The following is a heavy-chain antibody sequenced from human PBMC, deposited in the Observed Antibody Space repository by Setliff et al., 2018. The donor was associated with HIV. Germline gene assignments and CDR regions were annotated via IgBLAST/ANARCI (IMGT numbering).Heavy chain of an antibody. CDR1: GFTSSNYD. D-gene: IGHD6-13*01. CDR2: IWYGGSDK. Sequence: PGGSLRLSCAASGFTSSNYDMHWVRQAPGKGLAWVAVIWYGGSDKYYADSVKGRFTISNDNSKKTLYLQMNSLRAEDTAVYYCARVQQQLLQEDDYFDYWGQGTLVTVSS. J-gene: IGHJ4*02. CDR3: ARVQQQLLQEDDYFDY. V-gene: IGHV3-33*08.